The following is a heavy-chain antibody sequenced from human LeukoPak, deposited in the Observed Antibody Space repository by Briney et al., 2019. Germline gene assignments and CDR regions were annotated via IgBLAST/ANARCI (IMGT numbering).Heavy chain of an antibody. V-gene: IGHV4-34*01. Sequence: GSLRLSCAASGFTFSSYEMNWVRQPPGKGLEWIGEVNHGGSTNYNPSLKSRVTISVDTSKNQFSLKLSSVTAADTAVYYCARYLDYGGNSRVFQHWGQGTLVTVSS. J-gene: IGHJ1*01. CDR3: ARYLDYGGNSRVFQH. CDR2: VNHGGST. D-gene: IGHD4-23*01. CDR1: GFTFSSYE.